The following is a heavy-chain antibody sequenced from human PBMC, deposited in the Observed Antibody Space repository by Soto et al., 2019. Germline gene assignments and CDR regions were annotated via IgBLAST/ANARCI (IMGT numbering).Heavy chain of an antibody. Sequence: SETLSLTCTVSGGSISSYYWSWIRQPPGKGLEWIGYIYYSGSTNYNPSLKSRVTISVDTSKNQFSLKLSSVTAADTAVYYCARLRRGVWPWDIGYMDVWGKGTTVTVSS. CDR3: ARLRRGVWPWDIGYMDV. J-gene: IGHJ6*03. CDR1: GGSISSYY. D-gene: IGHD2-8*01. CDR2: IYYSGST. V-gene: IGHV4-59*08.